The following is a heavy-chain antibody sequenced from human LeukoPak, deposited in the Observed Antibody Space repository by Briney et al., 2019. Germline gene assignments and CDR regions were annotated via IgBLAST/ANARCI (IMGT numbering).Heavy chain of an antibody. CDR1: GLTVSSNY. V-gene: IGHV3-66*01. CDR2: AYSGGTT. CDR3: ASKLTTGY. J-gene: IGHJ4*02. Sequence: GGSLRLSCVVSGLTVSSNYMSWVRQAPGKGLEWVSVAYSGGTTNYADSVKGRFLVYRDNSKNTLYLQMNSLRAEDTAVYYCASKLTTGYWGQGTLVTVSS. D-gene: IGHD4-17*01.